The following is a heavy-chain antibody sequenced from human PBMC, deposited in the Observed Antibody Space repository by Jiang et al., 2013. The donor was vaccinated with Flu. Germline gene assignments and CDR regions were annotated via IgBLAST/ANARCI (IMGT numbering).Heavy chain of an antibody. CDR2: IYYSGST. D-gene: IGHD4-17*01. CDR3: ARGVYGDYFFSLYFDY. Sequence: WIGYIYYSGSTYYNPSLKSRVTISVDTSKNQFSLKLSSVTAADTAVYYCARGVYGDYFFSLYFDYWGQGTLVTVSS. J-gene: IGHJ4*02. V-gene: IGHV4-31*02.